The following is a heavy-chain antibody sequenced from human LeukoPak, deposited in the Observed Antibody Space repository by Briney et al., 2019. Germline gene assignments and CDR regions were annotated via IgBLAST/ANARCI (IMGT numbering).Heavy chain of an antibody. Sequence: SVKVSCKTSGGTFSSYAISWVRQAPGQGLEWMGGIIPIFGTANYAQKFQGRVTITADESTSTAYMELSSLRSEDTAVYYCARATTMVRGVSIYYYYYYMDVWGKGTTVTVSS. J-gene: IGHJ6*03. V-gene: IGHV1-69*01. CDR1: GGTFSSYA. CDR2: IIPIFGTA. D-gene: IGHD3-10*01. CDR3: ARATTMVRGVSIYYYYYYMDV.